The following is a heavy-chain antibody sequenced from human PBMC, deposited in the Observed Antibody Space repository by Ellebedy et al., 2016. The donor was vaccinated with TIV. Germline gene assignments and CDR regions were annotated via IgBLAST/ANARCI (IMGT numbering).Heavy chain of an antibody. V-gene: IGHV1-2*04. D-gene: IGHD2-2*01. CDR3: ARSDIVVVPAAISAGMDV. CDR2: INPNSGGT. Sequence: VSVKVSCXASGYTFTGYYMHWVRQAPGQGLEWMGWINPNSGGTNYAQKFQGWVTMTRDTSISTAYMELSRLRSDDTAVYYCARSDIVVVPAAISAGMDVWGQGTTVTVSS. CDR1: GYTFTGYY. J-gene: IGHJ6*02.